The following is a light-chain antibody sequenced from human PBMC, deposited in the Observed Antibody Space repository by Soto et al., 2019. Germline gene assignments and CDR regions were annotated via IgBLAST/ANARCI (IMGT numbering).Light chain of an antibody. J-gene: IGKJ5*01. CDR2: GAS. CDR3: QQYGSSPPVT. Sequence: EIVLTQSPGTLSLSPGERATLSCRASQSVSSSYLAWYQQKPGQAPRLLIYGASSRAMGIPDRFSGSGSGTDFTLTISRLEPEDVAVYCCQQYGSSPPVTFGQGTRPEIK. V-gene: IGKV3-20*01. CDR1: QSVSSSY.